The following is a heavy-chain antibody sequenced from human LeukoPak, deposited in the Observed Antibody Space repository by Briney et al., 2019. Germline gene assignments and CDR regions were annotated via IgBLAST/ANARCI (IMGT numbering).Heavy chain of an antibody. CDR3: ASRPHYYYGMDV. CDR1: GFPFSSYA. J-gene: IGHJ6*02. Sequence: GGSLRLSCAPSGFPFSSYAMSWVRQAPGKGLAWVSAISGSGGSTYYADSVKGRFTISKDNSKNPLYLQMNSLRAEDTAVYYCASRPHYYYGMDVWGQGTTVTVSS. CDR2: ISGSGGST. V-gene: IGHV3-23*01.